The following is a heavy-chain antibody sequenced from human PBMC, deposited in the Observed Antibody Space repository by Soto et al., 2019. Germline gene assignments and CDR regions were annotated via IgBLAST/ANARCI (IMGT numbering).Heavy chain of an antibody. CDR1: GGSISSSSYY. J-gene: IGHJ6*02. V-gene: IGHV4-39*01. D-gene: IGHD5-18*01. CDR2: IYYSGST. Sequence: QLQLQESGPGLVKPSETLSLTCTVSGGSISSSSYYWGWIRQPPGKGLEWIGSIYYSGSTYYNPSLKSRVTISVDTSKNQFSLKLSSVTAADTAVYYCARQRLHYYYGMDVWGQGTTVTVSS. CDR3: ARQRLHYYYGMDV.